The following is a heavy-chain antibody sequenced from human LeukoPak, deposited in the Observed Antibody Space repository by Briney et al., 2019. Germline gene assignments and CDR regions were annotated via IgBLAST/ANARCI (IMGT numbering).Heavy chain of an antibody. J-gene: IGHJ4*02. CDR1: GYTFTGYY. V-gene: IGHV1-2*02. CDR2: INPISGAT. CDR3: ARVEKWLLHDY. D-gene: IGHD5-24*01. Sequence: EASVKVSCKASGYTFTGYYMHWVRPAPGQGLEWMGCINPISGATNYAQNFQGRVTMTRDSSVSTAYMELSRLRSDDTAVYYCARVEKWLLHDYWGQGTLVTVSS.